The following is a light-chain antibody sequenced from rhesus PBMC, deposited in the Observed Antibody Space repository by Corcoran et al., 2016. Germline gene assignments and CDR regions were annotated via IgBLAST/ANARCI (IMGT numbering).Light chain of an antibody. V-gene: IGKV1-28*03. Sequence: DIQITQSTSSLSASVGDTVTITCRASQGIRSYLNWFQQKPGKAPKLLIYAATTLQSGVPSRFSGSGYVTDFTLTISSLKPEDFAAYYCQQYKSYPPFTFGPGTKLDIK. J-gene: IGKJ3*01. CDR3: QQYKSYPPFT. CDR2: AAT. CDR1: QGIRSY.